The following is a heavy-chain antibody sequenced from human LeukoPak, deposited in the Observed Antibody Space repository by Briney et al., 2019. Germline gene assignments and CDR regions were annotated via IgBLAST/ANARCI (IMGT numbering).Heavy chain of an antibody. V-gene: IGHV1-46*01. CDR1: GYTFTSYY. Sequence: ASVKVSCKASGYTFTSYYMHWVRQAPGQGLEWMGIINPSGGSTSYAQKFQGRVTMTRDTSTSTVYMELSSLRSEDTAVYYCARDSYCSSTSCSNWFDPWGQGTLVTVSS. J-gene: IGHJ5*02. D-gene: IGHD2-2*01. CDR3: ARDSYCSSTSCSNWFDP. CDR2: INPSGGST.